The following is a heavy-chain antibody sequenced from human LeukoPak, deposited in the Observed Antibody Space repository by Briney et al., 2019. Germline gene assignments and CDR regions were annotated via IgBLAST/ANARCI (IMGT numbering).Heavy chain of an antibody. Sequence: NTGESLKISCKGSGYSFTSYWIGWVRQMPGKGLEWMGIIYPGDSDTRYSPSFQGQVTISADTSISTAYLQWSSLKASDTAMYYCAREYSSSWYGYFDLWGRGTLVTVSS. CDR1: GYSFTSYW. CDR2: IYPGDSDT. D-gene: IGHD6-13*01. CDR3: AREYSSSWYGYFDL. J-gene: IGHJ2*01. V-gene: IGHV5-51*01.